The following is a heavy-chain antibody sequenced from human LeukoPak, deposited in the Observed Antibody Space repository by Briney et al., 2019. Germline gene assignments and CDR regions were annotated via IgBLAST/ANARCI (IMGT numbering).Heavy chain of an antibody. CDR1: GYTFTSYG. J-gene: IGHJ6*03. V-gene: IGHV1-18*01. Sequence: ASVKVSCKGSGYTFTSYGISWVRQAPGQGLEWMGWISVYNGNTNYAQKLQGRVTITTDTYTSTAYMELRSLRSDDTAVYYCARGITMVRGVSYYMDVWGKGTTVTVSS. CDR2: ISVYNGNT. D-gene: IGHD3-10*01. CDR3: ARGITMVRGVSYYMDV.